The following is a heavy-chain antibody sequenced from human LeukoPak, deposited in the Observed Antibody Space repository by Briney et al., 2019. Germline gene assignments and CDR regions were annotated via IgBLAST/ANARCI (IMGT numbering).Heavy chain of an antibody. CDR2: INSDGSWT. Sequence: AGGSLRLSCAASGNYWMHWVRQVPGKGLVWVSHINSDGSWTSYADSVKGRFTISKDNAKNTVYLQMNSLRAEATAVYYCVSFYETYWGRGTLVTVSS. CDR3: VSFYETY. D-gene: IGHD3-22*01. J-gene: IGHJ4*02. CDR1: GNYW. V-gene: IGHV3-74*01.